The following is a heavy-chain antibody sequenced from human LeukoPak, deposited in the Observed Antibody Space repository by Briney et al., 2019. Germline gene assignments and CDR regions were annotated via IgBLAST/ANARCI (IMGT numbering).Heavy chain of an antibody. CDR3: TRDLGVDTTMIFFDY. CDR2: SSAYNGNT. J-gene: IGHJ4*02. V-gene: IGHV1-18*01. Sequence: ASVKVSCKASGYTFSSFGISWVRQAPGQGLEWMGWSSAYNGNTNYAQKFQGRVTMTTDTSTSIAYMEVRSLRSDDTAVYYCTRDLGVDTTMIFFDYWGQGSLVTVSS. CDR1: GYTFSSFG. D-gene: IGHD5-18*01.